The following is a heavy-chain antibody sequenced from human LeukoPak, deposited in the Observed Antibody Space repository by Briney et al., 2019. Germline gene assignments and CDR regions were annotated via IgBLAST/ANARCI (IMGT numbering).Heavy chain of an antibody. D-gene: IGHD2-21*02. CDR2: ITSNGGST. V-gene: IGHV3-64*01. CDR1: GFTFSSYA. Sequence: PGGSLRLSCAASGFTFSSYAMHWVRQAPGKGLEYVSAITSNGGSTYYANSVKGRFTISRDNSKNTLYLQMGSLRAVDMAVYYCARATWWGPPYYYYYGMDVWGQGTTVTVSS. CDR3: ARATWWGPPYYYYYGMDV. J-gene: IGHJ6*02.